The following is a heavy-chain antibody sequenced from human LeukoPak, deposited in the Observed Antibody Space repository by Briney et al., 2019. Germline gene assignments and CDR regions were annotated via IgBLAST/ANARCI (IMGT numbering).Heavy chain of an antibody. CDR2: IIPIFNTA. CDR3: ARGQPLLLHFDY. Sequence: GASVKVSCKASGGTFSSYAIIWVRQAPGQGLEWMGMIIPIFNTANYAQKFQGRVTITADESTSTAYMELSSPTSEDTAVYYCARGQPLLLHFDYWGQGTLVTVSS. D-gene: IGHD2-21*02. CDR1: GGTFSSYA. J-gene: IGHJ4*02. V-gene: IGHV1-69*13.